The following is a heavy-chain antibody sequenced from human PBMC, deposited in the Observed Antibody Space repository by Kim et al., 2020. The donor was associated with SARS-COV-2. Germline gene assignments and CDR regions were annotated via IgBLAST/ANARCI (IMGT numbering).Heavy chain of an antibody. CDR2: ISYDGSNK. V-gene: IGHV3-30-3*01. CDR3: TRDFVVVVAATFHYFYGMGV. Sequence: GGSLRLSCAASGFTFSSYAMHWVRQAPGKGLEWVAVISYDGSNKYYAASVKGRFTISRDNSKNTLYLQMNSLRAEDTAVYYCTRDFVVVVAATFHYFYGMGVWGQGTTGTVSS. J-gene: IGHJ6*02. D-gene: IGHD2-15*01. CDR1: GFTFSSYA.